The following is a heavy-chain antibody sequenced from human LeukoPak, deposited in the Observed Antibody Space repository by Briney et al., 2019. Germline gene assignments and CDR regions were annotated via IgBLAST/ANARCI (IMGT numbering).Heavy chain of an antibody. J-gene: IGHJ4*02. CDR2: INAGNGNT. CDR3: AREYGSGSYDY. CDR1: GYTFSNYD. Sequence: ASVKVSCKASGYTFSNYDINWVRQAPGQRLEWMGWINAGNGNTKYSQKFQGRVTITRDTSASTAYMELSSLRSEDTAVYYCAREYGSGSYDYWGQGTLVTVSS. D-gene: IGHD3-10*01. V-gene: IGHV1-3*01.